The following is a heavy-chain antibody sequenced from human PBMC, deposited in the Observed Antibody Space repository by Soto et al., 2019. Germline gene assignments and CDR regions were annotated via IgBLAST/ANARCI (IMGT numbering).Heavy chain of an antibody. D-gene: IGHD5-12*01. V-gene: IGHV4-39*01. CDR2: VFYAGIT. Sequence: PSETLSLTCTVSPGSVSSSSHDWGWVRQPPGRGLEWISSVFYAGITYYNPSLKSRVKVSVVTYKNEFSLRMHSVTAAASAVYSCARQLPLGSGSGSNCVGPYQFDLWGQGTLVTVSS. CDR1: PGSVSSSSHD. J-gene: IGHJ5*02. CDR3: ARQLPLGSGSGSNCVGPYQFDL.